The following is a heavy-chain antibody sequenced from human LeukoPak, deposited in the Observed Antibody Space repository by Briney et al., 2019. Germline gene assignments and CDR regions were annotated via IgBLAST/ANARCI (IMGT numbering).Heavy chain of an antibody. CDR3: ARGMLRGPFPHDY. CDR1: GFTVSSNY. J-gene: IGHJ4*02. Sequence: PGGSLRLSCAASGFTVSSNYMSWVRQAPGKGLEWVSVIYSGGSTYYADSVKGRFTISRDNSKNTLYPQMNSLRADDTAVYYCARGMLRGPFPHDYWGQGTLVTVSS. CDR2: IYSGGST. D-gene: IGHD3-10*01. V-gene: IGHV3-53*01.